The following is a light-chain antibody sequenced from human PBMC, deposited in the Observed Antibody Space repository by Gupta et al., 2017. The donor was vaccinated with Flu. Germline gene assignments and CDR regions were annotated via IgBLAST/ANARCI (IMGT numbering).Light chain of an antibody. CDR2: KSN. J-gene: IGLJ2*01. V-gene: IGLV1-47*01. CDR1: NSNIGINY. CDR3: ATWDDSLSAVV. Sequence: RVTFSCSGGNSNIGINYVYWYQQLPGAAPKLIIYKSNQRPSGVPDRFSGSKSGTSAYLAISGLRSEDEAEYDCATWDDSLSAVVFGGGTKLTVL.